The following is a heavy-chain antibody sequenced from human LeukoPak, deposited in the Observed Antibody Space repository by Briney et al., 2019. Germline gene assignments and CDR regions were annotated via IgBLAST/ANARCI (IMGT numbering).Heavy chain of an antibody. D-gene: IGHD6-13*01. CDR2: IGGSGGST. J-gene: IGHJ4*02. CDR1: GFTFSNYA. CDR3: AKMSRSYISNWDY. V-gene: IGHV3-23*01. Sequence: GGSLRLSCVASGFTFSNYAMTWVRQAPGKGLEWVSVIGGSGGSTYNADSVKGRFSISRDNSKDTVYLQMNSLRAEDTAVYYCAKMSRSYISNWDYWGQGTLVTVSS.